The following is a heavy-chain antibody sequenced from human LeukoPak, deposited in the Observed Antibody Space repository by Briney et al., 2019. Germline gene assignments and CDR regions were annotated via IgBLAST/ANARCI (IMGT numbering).Heavy chain of an antibody. J-gene: IGHJ4*02. Sequence: GESLKISCEGSGYSSTSYWIGWVRQMPGKGLEWMGIIFPGDSDTRYSPSFQGQVTISADKSINTAYLKWSSLRASDTAMYYCARSDGFGQHFGYWGQGTLVTVSS. CDR2: IFPGDSDT. D-gene: IGHD5-24*01. CDR3: ARSDGFGQHFGY. CDR1: GYSSTSYW. V-gene: IGHV5-51*01.